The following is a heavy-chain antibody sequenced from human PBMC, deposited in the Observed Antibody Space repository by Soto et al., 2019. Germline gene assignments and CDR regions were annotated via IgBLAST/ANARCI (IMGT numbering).Heavy chain of an antibody. V-gene: IGHV4-59*01. CDR2: IYYSGST. J-gene: IGHJ5*02. CDR1: GGSISSYY. Sequence: QVQLQESGPGLVKPSETLSLTCTVSGGSISSYYWSWIRQPPGKGLEWIGYIYYSGSTNYNPSLRSRVTISVDTSKNQFSLKLSSVTAADTAVYYCARVLYGDYSYWFDPWGQGTLVTVSS. CDR3: ARVLYGDYSYWFDP. D-gene: IGHD4-17*01.